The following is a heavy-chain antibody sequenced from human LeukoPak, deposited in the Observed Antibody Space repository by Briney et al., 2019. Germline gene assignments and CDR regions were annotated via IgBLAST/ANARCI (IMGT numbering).Heavy chain of an antibody. CDR2: IISIFGTT. CDR1: GGTSNSHA. D-gene: IGHD3-22*01. CDR3: ATTNDGGGYQWGDFFDY. V-gene: IGHV1-69*06. Sequence: SVKVSYKASGGTSNSHAISWVRQAPGQGLEWMGRIISIFGTTNRAQKFQDRVTLPADKSTNTAYMELTSLTSDDTAIYYCATTNDGGGYQWGDFFDYWGQGTLVTVSS. J-gene: IGHJ4*02.